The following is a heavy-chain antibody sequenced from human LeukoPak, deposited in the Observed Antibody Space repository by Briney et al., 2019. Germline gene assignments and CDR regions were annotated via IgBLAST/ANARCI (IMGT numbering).Heavy chain of an antibody. Sequence: ASVTVSCKASGYTFTSYGISWVRQAPGQGLEWMGWISAYNGNTNYAQKLQGRVTITTDTSTSTAYMELRSLRSDDTAVYYCARGIPIVVVPAAIRDYYYYYYMDVWGKGTTVTGSS. CDR3: ARGIPIVVVPAAIRDYYYYYYMDV. V-gene: IGHV1-18*01. D-gene: IGHD2-2*01. CDR1: GYTFTSYG. CDR2: ISAYNGNT. J-gene: IGHJ6*03.